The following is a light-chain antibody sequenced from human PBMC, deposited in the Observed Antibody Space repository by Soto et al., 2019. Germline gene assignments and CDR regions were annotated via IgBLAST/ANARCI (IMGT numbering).Light chain of an antibody. CDR2: EVS. CDR3: SSYTSINTYV. J-gene: IGLJ1*01. Sequence: LTQPASVSGSPGQSISISCSGTSSDVGGYNYVSWYQQHPGKAPKLMIYEVSNRPSGVSNRFSGSKSGNTASLTISGLQAEDEADYYCSSYTSINTYVFGSGTKV. V-gene: IGLV2-14*01. CDR1: SSDVGGYNY.